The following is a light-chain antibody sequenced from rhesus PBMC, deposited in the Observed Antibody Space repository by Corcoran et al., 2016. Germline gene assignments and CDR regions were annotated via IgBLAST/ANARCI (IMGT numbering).Light chain of an antibody. CDR3: LQYSSSPLT. CDR2: KAS. V-gene: IGKV1-22*01. Sequence: DIQMTQSPSSLSASVGDTVTITCRASQSISSWLDWYQQKPRKAPKLLIYKASILQSGVPARFSGSGSGTDCTRTISSLQPEDFATYYCLQYSSSPLTFGGGTKVELK. J-gene: IGKJ4*01. CDR1: QSISSW.